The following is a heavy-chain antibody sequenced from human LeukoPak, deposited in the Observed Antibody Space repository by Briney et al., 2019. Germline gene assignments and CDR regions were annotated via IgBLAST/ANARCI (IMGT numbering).Heavy chain of an antibody. CDR2: SDPEDGET. D-gene: IGHD2-21*02. Sequence: ASVKVSCKVSGSPLSDLFIHGVRQAPGKGLEYVGGSDPEDGETFHAQNFQGRVTMTEDTSIDTAYTELSSLRSEDTAVYYCVTDRARLFWYFDLWGRGTLVTVSS. V-gene: IGHV1-24*01. J-gene: IGHJ2*01. CDR3: VTDRARLFWYFDL. CDR1: GSPLSDLF.